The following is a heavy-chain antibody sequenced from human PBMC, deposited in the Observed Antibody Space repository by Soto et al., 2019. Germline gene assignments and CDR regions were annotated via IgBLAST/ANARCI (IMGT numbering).Heavy chain of an antibody. J-gene: IGHJ4*02. Sequence: PSETVSLTCTVSGGSISSGGYYWSWIRQHPGKGLEWIGYIYYSGSTYYNPSLKSRVTISVDTSKNQFSLKLSSVTAADTAVYYCARSLYYYDSSGYSGFDYWGQGTLVTVSS. CDR1: GGSISSGGYY. CDR3: ARSLYYYDSSGYSGFDY. V-gene: IGHV4-31*03. D-gene: IGHD3-22*01. CDR2: IYYSGST.